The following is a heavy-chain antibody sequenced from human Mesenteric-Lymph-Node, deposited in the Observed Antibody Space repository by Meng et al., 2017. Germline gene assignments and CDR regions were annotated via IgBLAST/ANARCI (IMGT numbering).Heavy chain of an antibody. V-gene: IGHV4-61*02. J-gene: IGHJ4*02. CDR2: IYTSGST. D-gene: IGHD3-10*01. CDR1: GGSISSGSYY. Sequence: SETLSLTCTVSGGSISSGSYYWSWIRQPAGKGLEWIGRIYTSGSTNYNPSLKSRVTISVDTSKNQFSLKLSSVTAADTAVYYCARSPHTMVRGVIIPPYYFDYWGQGTLVTVSS. CDR3: ARSPHTMVRGVIIPPYYFDY.